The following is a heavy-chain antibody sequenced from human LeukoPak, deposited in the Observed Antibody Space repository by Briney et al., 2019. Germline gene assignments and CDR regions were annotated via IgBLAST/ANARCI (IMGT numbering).Heavy chain of an antibody. D-gene: IGHD5-18*01. CDR3: TRDSYHFDY. CDR1: GFTSGDYA. V-gene: IGHV3-49*04. J-gene: IGHJ4*02. Sequence: GGSLRLSCTASGFTSGDYAMSWVRQAPGKGLEWVGFIRSKAYGGTTEYAASVKGRFTISRDDSKSIAYLQMNSLKTEDTAVYYCTRDSYHFDYWGQGTLVTVSS. CDR2: IRSKAYGGTT.